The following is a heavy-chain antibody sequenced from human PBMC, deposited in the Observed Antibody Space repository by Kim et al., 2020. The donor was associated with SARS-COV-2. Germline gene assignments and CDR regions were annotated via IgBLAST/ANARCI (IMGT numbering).Heavy chain of an antibody. CDR2: IYYSGST. D-gene: IGHD2-2*01. V-gene: IGHV4-39*01. J-gene: IGHJ5*02. Sequence: SETLSLTCTVSGGSISSSSYYWGWIRQPPGKGLEWIGSIYYSGSTYYNPSLKSRVTISVDTSKNQFSLKLSSVTAADTAVYYCARRPAAPRGGWFDPWGQGTLVTVSS. CDR1: GGSISSSSYY. CDR3: ARRPAAPRGGWFDP.